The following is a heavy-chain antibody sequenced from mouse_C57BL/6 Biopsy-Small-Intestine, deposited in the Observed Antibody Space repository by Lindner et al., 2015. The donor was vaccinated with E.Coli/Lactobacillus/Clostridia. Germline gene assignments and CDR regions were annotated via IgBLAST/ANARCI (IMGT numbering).Heavy chain of an antibody. D-gene: IGHD2-3*01. CDR1: DYTFTGYW. CDR3: ARRWGWYYFDY. V-gene: IGHV1-9*01. CDR2: ILPGSGGT. Sequence: QLQESGAELMKPGASVKLSCKAADYTFTGYWIEWVKQRPGHGLEWIGEILPGSGGTFYNERFKGKATFTAENTSSNTAYMQLSSLTTEDSAIYYCARRWGWYYFDYWGQGTTLTVSS. J-gene: IGHJ2*01.